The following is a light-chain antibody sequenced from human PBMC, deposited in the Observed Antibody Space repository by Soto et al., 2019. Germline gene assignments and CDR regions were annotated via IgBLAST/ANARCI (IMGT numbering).Light chain of an antibody. CDR1: QSISSY. CDR3: QQSYSTPFT. Sequence: DIQMTQSPSSLSASVGDRVTITCRASQSISSYLNWYQQKPGKAPKLLIYAASSLQSGVPSRFSGSGSGTDLTLTISSLQPEDFATYYCQQSYSTPFTFGGGTKVAIK. CDR2: AAS. J-gene: IGKJ4*01. V-gene: IGKV1-39*01.